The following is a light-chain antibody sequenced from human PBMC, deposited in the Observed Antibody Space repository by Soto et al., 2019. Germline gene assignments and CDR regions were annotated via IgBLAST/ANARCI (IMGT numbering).Light chain of an antibody. CDR2: EVT. CDR1: TTDIGDYNW. CDR3: SSYRRPTTLV. V-gene: IGLV2-14*01. Sequence: QSALTQPASVSGSPGQSITISCTGTTTDIGDYNWVSWYQQYPGRAPKLIIYEVTNRPSGISERFSGSKSGNTASLTISGLQTDDEADYFCSSYRRPTTLVFGPGTKAPS. J-gene: IGLJ1*01.